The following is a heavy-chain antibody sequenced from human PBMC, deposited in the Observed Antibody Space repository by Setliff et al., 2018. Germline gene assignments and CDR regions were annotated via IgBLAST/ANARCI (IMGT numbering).Heavy chain of an antibody. CDR2: INAGNGNT. CDR3: ARGGITYGIFDY. Sequence: GASVKVPRKASGYTFTSYAMHWVRQAPGQRLEWMGWINAGNGNTKYSQKFQGRVTITRDTATSTAYMELSSLRSEDTAVYYCARGGITYGIFDYWGQGTLVTVSS. V-gene: IGHV1-3*01. CDR1: GYTFTSYA. J-gene: IGHJ4*02. D-gene: IGHD4-17*01.